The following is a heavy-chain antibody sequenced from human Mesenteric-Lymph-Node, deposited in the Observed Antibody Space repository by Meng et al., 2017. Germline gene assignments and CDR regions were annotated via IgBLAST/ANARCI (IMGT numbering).Heavy chain of an antibody. CDR3: ATSLPPSPHQYGSGSFKTFDP. Sequence: ASVKVSCKVSGYTLTELSMHWVRQAPGKGLEWMGGFDPEDGETIYAQKFQGRVTMTEDTSTDTAYMELSSLRSEDTAVYYCATSLPPSPHQYGSGSFKTFDPWGQGTLVTVSS. J-gene: IGHJ5*02. D-gene: IGHD3-10*01. CDR1: GYTLTELS. CDR2: FDPEDGET. V-gene: IGHV1-24*01.